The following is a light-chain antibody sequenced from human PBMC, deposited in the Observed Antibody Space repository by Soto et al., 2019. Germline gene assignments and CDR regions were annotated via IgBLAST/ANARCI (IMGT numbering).Light chain of an antibody. V-gene: IGLV2-14*01. CDR3: SSYTSSSTYV. CDR2: DVS. CDR1: SSDIGAYNF. Sequence: QSALTQPASVSGSPGQSITISCTGTSSDIGAYNFVSWYKQHPGKAPKLMICDVSTRPSGVSNRFSGSKSGNTASLTISVLQAEDEADYYCSSYTSSSTYVFGTGTKLTVL. J-gene: IGLJ1*01.